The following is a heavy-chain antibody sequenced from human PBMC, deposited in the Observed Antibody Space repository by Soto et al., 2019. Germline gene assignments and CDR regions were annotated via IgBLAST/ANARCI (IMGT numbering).Heavy chain of an antibody. D-gene: IGHD2-2*01. CDR1: GGSISSGGYY. CDR2: IYYSGST. J-gene: IGHJ5*02. V-gene: IGHV4-31*03. Sequence: SETLSLTCTVSGGSISSGGYYWSWIRQHPGKGLEWIGYIYYSGSTYYNPSLKSRVTISVDTSKNQFSLKLSSVTAADTAVYYCARVWVVVVPAASNAGNWFDPWGRGTLVTVSS. CDR3: ARVWVVVVPAASNAGNWFDP.